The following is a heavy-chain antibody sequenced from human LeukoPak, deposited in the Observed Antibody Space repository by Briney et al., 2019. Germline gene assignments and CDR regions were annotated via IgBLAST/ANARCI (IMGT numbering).Heavy chain of an antibody. CDR1: GGSFTSYY. CDR2: ISHTGHT. J-gene: IGHJ4*02. Sequence: PSETLSLTCAVYGGSFTSYYWSWIRQPPGKGLEWIGEISHTGHTNYNPSLKSRVTMSVETSKNQLSLILSSVTAADTAVYYCARQYYYDSSGYFDYWGQGTLVTVSS. CDR3: ARQYYYDSSGYFDY. D-gene: IGHD3-22*01. V-gene: IGHV4-34*01.